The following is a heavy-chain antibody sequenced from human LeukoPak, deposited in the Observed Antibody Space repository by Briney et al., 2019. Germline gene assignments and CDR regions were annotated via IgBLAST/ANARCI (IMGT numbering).Heavy chain of an antibody. CDR3: ARDEVAGTYYFDN. D-gene: IGHD6-19*01. Sequence: ASVKVSCKASGYTFTNHYMHWVRQAPGQGLEWMGIINPGGGSTSYPQKFQGRVTMTRDTSTSTVYMELSSLRSEDTASYFCARDEVAGTYYFDNWGQGTLVTVSS. J-gene: IGHJ4*02. CDR1: GYTFTNHY. CDR2: INPGGGST. V-gene: IGHV1-46*01.